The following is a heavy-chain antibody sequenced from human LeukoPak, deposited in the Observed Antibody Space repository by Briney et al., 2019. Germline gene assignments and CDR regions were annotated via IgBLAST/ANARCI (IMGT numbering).Heavy chain of an antibody. V-gene: IGHV3-23*01. Sequence: PGGSLRLSCAASGFTFSSYALGWVRQAPGKGLEWVSGISGSGGNTYYADSVKGRFTISRDNSKSTLYLQMNSLRAEDTAVYYCAKANCGSECYYYLNSWGQGTLVTVSS. CDR1: GFTFSSYA. J-gene: IGHJ4*02. D-gene: IGHD2-21*01. CDR3: AKANCGSECYYYLNS. CDR2: ISGSGGNT.